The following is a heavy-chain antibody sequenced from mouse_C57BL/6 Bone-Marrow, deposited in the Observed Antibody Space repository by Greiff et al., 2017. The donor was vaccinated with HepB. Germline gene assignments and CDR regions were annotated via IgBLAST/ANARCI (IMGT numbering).Heavy chain of an antibody. CDR2: IDPSDSDT. J-gene: IGHJ2*01. Sequence: QVQLQQPGAELVRPGSSVKLSCKASGYTFTSYWMHWVKQRPIQGLEWIGNIDPSDSDTHYNQKFKDKATLTVDKSSSTAYMQLSSLTSEDSAVYSCARDHGSSLYYFDYWGQGTTLTVSS. CDR3: ARDHGSSLYYFDY. D-gene: IGHD1-1*01. CDR1: GYTFTSYW. V-gene: IGHV1-52*01.